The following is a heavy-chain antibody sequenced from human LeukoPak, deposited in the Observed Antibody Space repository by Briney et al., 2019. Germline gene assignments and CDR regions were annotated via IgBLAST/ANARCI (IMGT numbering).Heavy chain of an antibody. Sequence: PGRSLRLSCAASGFTFSSYGTHSVRQPPSKGLEWVAFISYDGSNKYYADSVKGRFTISRDNSKKTLYLQMNSLRAEDTAVYYCGKDLDSSGWYGEAFDIWGQGTMVMVSA. CDR1: GFTFSSYG. D-gene: IGHD6-13*01. CDR3: GKDLDSSGWYGEAFDI. J-gene: IGHJ3*02. CDR2: ISYDGSNK. V-gene: IGHV3-30*18.